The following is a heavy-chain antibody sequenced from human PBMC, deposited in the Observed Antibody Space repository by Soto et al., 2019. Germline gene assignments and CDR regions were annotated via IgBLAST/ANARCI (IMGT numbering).Heavy chain of an antibody. J-gene: IGHJ3*01. CDR2: ISYDGSNK. D-gene: IGHD3-3*02. Sequence: QVQLVESGGGVVQPGRSLRLSCAVSGFTFSSDGMHWFRQSPGKGLEWVAVISYDGSNKYYADSVKGRFTISSDNPKNTLYLQMNSLRAEDTAVYYCAKDRGISCWDEAFDLWGQGTMVTVSS. CDR3: AKDRGISCWDEAFDL. CDR1: GFTFSSDG. V-gene: IGHV3-30*18.